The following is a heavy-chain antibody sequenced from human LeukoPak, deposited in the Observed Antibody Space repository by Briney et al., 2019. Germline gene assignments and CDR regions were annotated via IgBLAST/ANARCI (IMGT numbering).Heavy chain of an antibody. CDR3: TRDNHSWYTGIHY. CDR2: INSDGTGT. D-gene: IGHD1-26*01. V-gene: IGHV3-74*03. CDR1: GFIFRTYL. Sequence: GGSLRLSCDVAGFIFRTYLMRLVRQAPGKGLVWVSYINSDGTGTMYADSVKGRFTVCRDNAKNTQYLQMNSLRAEDTAVYYCTRDNHSWYTGIHYWGQGVLVTVSS. J-gene: IGHJ4*02.